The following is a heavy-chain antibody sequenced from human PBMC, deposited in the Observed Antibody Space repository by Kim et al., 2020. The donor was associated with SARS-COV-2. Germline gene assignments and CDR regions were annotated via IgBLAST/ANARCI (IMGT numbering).Heavy chain of an antibody. D-gene: IGHD3-10*01. CDR3: TTDGDYGSGSPDY. J-gene: IGHJ4*02. Sequence: AETVKGKFTISRADSKNTMDLQMNSLKSEDAAVYYCTTDGDYGSGSPDYWGQGALVTVSS. V-gene: IGHV3-15*01.